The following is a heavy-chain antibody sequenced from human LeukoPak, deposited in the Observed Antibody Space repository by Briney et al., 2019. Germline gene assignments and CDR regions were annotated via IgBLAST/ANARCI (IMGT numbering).Heavy chain of an antibody. D-gene: IGHD3-22*01. CDR3: ARDSECLVLWLLFDY. J-gene: IGHJ4*02. V-gene: IGHV1-2*02. CDR1: GYTFSGYY. Sequence: GASVKVSCKASGYTFSGYYMNWVRQAPGQGLEWMGRINPNSGGTNYAQKFQGRVTMTRDTSISTAYMELSRLRSDYTAVYYCARDSECLVLWLLFDYWGQGTMVTVSS. CDR2: INPNSGGT.